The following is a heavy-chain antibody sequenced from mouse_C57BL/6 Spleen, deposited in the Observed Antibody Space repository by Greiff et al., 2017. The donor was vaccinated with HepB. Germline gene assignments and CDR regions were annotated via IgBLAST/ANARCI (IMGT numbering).Heavy chain of an antibody. V-gene: IGHV1-55*01. Sequence: QVQLQQSGAELVKPGASVKMSCKASGYTFTSYWITWVKQRPGQGLEWIGDIYPGSGSTNYNEKFKSKATLTVDTSSSTAYMQLSSLTSEDSAVYYCAREGVTTVVATPGYFDVWGTGTTVTVSS. D-gene: IGHD1-1*01. CDR1: GYTFTSYW. CDR3: AREGVTTVVATPGYFDV. J-gene: IGHJ1*03. CDR2: IYPGSGST.